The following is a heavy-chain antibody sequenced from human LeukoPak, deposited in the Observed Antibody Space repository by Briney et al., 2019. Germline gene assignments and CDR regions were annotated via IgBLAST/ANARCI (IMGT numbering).Heavy chain of an antibody. Sequence: GGSLRLSCAASGFTFSSYWMSWVRQAPGKGLEWVANIKQDGSEKYYVDSVKGRFTISRDNAKNSLYLQMNSLRAEDTAVYYCAREDGDYAMVRFPHWGQGTLVTVSS. V-gene: IGHV3-7*03. J-gene: IGHJ1*01. D-gene: IGHD4-17*01. CDR3: AREDGDYAMVRFPH. CDR1: GFTFSSYW. CDR2: IKQDGSEK.